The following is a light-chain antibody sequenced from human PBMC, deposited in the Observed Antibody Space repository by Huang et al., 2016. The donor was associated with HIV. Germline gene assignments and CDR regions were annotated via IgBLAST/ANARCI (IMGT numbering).Light chain of an antibody. J-gene: IGKJ4*01. CDR3: QQRSNWPPLT. V-gene: IGKV3-11*01. CDR2: DAS. Sequence: EIVLTQSPATLSLSPGERATLSCRASQSVSIYLSWYQQKPGQAPRLLIYDASNRATGIPARFSGSGSGTDFTLTISSLEPEDFVVYYCQQRSNWPPLTFGGGTKVEIK. CDR1: QSVSIY.